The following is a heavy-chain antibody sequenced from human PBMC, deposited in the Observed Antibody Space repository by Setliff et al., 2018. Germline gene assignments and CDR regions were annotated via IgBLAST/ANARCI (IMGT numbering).Heavy chain of an antibody. J-gene: IGHJ3*02. CDR3: ARSPANGGHDAFDI. CDR1: GFTFDDYG. CDR2: LSWRGDNI. D-gene: IGHD6-25*01. V-gene: IGHV3-20*04. Sequence: PGGSLRLSCLASGFTFDDYGMSWVRQAPGKGLEWVSGLSWRGDNIYYADSVKGRFTISRDNAKNSLYLQMNSLRADDTAVYYCARSPANGGHDAFDIWGQGTMVTVSS.